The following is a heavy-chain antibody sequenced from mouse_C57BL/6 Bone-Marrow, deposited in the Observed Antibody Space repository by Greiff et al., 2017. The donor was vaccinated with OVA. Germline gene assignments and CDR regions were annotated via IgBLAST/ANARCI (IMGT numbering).Heavy chain of an antibody. CDR2: IYPRSGNT. V-gene: IGHV1-81*01. J-gene: IGHJ1*03. Sequence: VQLQQSGAELARPGASVKLSCKASGYTFTSYGISWVKQRTGQGLEWIGEIYPRSGNTYYNEKFKGKATLTADKSSSTAYMELRSLTSEDSAVDFCARSDCYSRYFDVWGTGTTLTVSS. D-gene: IGHD1-1*01. CDR1: GYTFTSYG. CDR3: ARSDCYSRYFDV.